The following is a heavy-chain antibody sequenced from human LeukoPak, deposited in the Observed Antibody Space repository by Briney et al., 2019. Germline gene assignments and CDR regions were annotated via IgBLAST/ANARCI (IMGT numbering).Heavy chain of an antibody. CDR3: ASSSGASYYYDSSGYYGAFY. CDR2: IYYSGST. J-gene: IGHJ4*02. D-gene: IGHD3-22*01. Sequence: PSETLSLTCTVSGGSISSYYWSWIRQPPGKGLEWIGYIYYSGSTNYNPSLKGRVTISVDTSKNQFSLKLSSVTAADTAVYYCASSSGASYYYDSSGYYGAFYWGQGTLVTVSS. CDR1: GGSISSYY. V-gene: IGHV4-59*01.